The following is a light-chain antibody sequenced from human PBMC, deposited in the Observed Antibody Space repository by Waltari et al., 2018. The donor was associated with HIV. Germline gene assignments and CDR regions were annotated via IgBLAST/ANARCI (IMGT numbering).Light chain of an antibody. CDR1: QGIRSY. V-gene: IGKV1-9*01. Sequence: DIQLTQSPSFLSASVGDRVTITCRASQGIRSYLAWYQQKPGKAPKFLIYAASTLQSGVPLRIRGSGSGTEFTLTISSLQPEDSATYYCQQLDSYPLTFGPGTRV. CDR2: AAS. J-gene: IGKJ3*01. CDR3: QQLDSYPLT.